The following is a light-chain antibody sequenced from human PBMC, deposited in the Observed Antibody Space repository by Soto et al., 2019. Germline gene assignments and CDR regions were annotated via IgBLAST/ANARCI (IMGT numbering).Light chain of an antibody. CDR2: TAS. CDR3: QQADSFPFT. Sequence: DIQMTQSPSSVSASVGDRVTISCRASQPIKTWLAWYQQKPGKGPKLLIYTASSLETGVPSRFRGSGSGTDFTLTISGLQPEDSATYSCQQADSFPFTFGPGTKVYI. V-gene: IGKV1-12*01. J-gene: IGKJ3*01. CDR1: QPIKTW.